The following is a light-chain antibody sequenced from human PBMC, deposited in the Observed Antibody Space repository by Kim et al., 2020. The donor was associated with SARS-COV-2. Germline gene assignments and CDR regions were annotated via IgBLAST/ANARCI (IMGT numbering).Light chain of an antibody. V-gene: IGKV1-12*01. CDR2: AAN. Sequence: AAVEGRVTSKCRAGLGIARRLDWYKQKPGRALRILVYAANTLQTGVPSRCSGSGSGTDFTLNINRLQPEEYATYYCQQTNSFPYTFGRGTKLEI. CDR1: LGIARR. J-gene: IGKJ2*01. CDR3: QQTNSFPYT.